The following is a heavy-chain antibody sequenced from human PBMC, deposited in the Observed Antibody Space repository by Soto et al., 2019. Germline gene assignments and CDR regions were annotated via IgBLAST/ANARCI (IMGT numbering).Heavy chain of an antibody. CDR3: ATVATHSYNGVDP. V-gene: IGHV3-74*01. CDR1: GFTFSTYW. J-gene: IGHJ5*02. Sequence: EVHLVESGGGLVQPGGSLRLSCAASGFTFSTYWMHWVRQAPGKGLVWVSRINADGTTTTYADSVKGRFTISRDNAKNTLYLQMTSLRAEDTAVYFCATVATHSYNGVDPWGQGTLVTIAS. CDR2: INADGTTT. D-gene: IGHD3-3*02.